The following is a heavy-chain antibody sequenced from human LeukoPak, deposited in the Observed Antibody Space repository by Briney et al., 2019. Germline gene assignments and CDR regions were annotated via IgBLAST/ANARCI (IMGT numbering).Heavy chain of an antibody. CDR1: GFAFSSYS. Sequence: GGSLRLSCAASGFAFSSYSMNWVRQAPGKGLEWVSSISSSSSYIYYADSVKGRFTISRDNAKNSLYLQMNSLRAEDTAVYYCARDGRGDFDYWGQGTLVTVSS. D-gene: IGHD1-1*01. CDR3: ARDGRGDFDY. V-gene: IGHV3-21*01. J-gene: IGHJ4*02. CDR2: ISSSSSYI.